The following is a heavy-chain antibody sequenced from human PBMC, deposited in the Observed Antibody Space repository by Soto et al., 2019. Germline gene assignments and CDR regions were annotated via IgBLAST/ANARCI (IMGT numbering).Heavy chain of an antibody. J-gene: IGHJ4*02. CDR2: ISGSGGST. Sequence: EVQLLESGGGLGQPGGSLRLSCAASGFTFNSYAMSWVRQAPGKGLEWVSTISGSGGSTYYADSVKGRFTISRDNFKNTLYVQMNSLRGEDTAIYYCAKGGIYDWNRVLTDWGQGTLVTVSS. CDR3: AKGGIYDWNRVLTD. CDR1: GFTFNSYA. V-gene: IGHV3-23*01. D-gene: IGHD1-20*01.